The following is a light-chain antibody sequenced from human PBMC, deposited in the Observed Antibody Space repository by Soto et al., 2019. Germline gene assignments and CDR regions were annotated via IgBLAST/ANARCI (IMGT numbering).Light chain of an antibody. CDR1: QDISNY. V-gene: IGKV1-33*01. CDR3: QQYDNLPLT. CDR2: DAS. J-gene: IGKJ4*01. Sequence: DIQMTQSPSSLSASVGDRVTITCQASQDISNYLNWYQQKPGKAPKLLIYDASNLETGVPSRFSGSGSGTDFTFTISSLQPEDIATYYRQQYDNLPLTFGGGT.